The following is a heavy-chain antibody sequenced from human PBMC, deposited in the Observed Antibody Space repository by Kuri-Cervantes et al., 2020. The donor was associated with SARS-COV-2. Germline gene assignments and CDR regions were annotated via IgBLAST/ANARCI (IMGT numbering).Heavy chain of an antibody. Sequence: ASVKVSCKASGYTFTSYYMHWVRQAPGQGLEWMGIINPSGGSTSYAQKFQGRVTMTRDTSTSTVYMELSSLRSEDTAVYYCAREGGRIFGVVIPSGPHPYYYYGMDVWGQGTTVTVSS. CDR2: INPSGGST. D-gene: IGHD3-3*01. J-gene: IGHJ6*02. V-gene: IGHV1-46*01. CDR3: AREGGRIFGVVIPSGPHPYYYYGMDV. CDR1: GYTFTSYY.